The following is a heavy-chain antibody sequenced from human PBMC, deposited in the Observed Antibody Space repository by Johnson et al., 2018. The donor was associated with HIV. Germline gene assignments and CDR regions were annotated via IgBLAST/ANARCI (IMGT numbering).Heavy chain of an antibody. CDR2: IYSGGSI. Sequence: MLLVESGGGLVQPGGSLRLSCAASGFTVSSNYMSWVRQAPGKGLEWVSVIYSGGSIGYADSVKGRFTISRDNAKNSLHLQMNSLRAEDKAFYYCAKARVRYSSDVDALDIWGQGTMVTVSS. D-gene: IGHD6-19*01. V-gene: IGHV3-66*02. CDR3: AKARVRYSSDVDALDI. CDR1: GFTVSSNY. J-gene: IGHJ3*02.